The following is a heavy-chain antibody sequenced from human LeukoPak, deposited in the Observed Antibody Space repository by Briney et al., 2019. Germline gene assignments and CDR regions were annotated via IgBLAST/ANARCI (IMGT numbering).Heavy chain of an antibody. CDR1: GGSISSYY. D-gene: IGHD2-2*01. CDR3: ARWAYCGSASCNGFDP. J-gene: IGHJ5*02. V-gene: IGHV4-59*01. Sequence: PSETLSLTCTVSGGSISSYYWNWIRQPPGKGLEWIGYIYYSGSTNYNPSLKSRVTISVDTSKNQFSLRLPSVTAADTAVYYCARWAYCGSASCNGFDPWGQGTLVTVSS. CDR2: IYYSGST.